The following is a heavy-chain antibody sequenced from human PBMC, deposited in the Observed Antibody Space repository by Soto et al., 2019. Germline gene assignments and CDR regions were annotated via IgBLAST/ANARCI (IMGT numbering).Heavy chain of an antibody. CDR2: IVVGSGNT. Sequence: SVKVSCKASGFTFTSSAVQWVRQARGQRLEWIGWIVVGSGNTNYAQKFQERVTITRDMSTSTAYMELSSLRSEDTAVYYCAAGALFARGSGYRINYYYYYGMDVWGQGXTVTVYS. V-gene: IGHV1-58*01. CDR3: AAGALFARGSGYRINYYYYYGMDV. D-gene: IGHD3-3*01. J-gene: IGHJ6*02. CDR1: GFTFTSSA.